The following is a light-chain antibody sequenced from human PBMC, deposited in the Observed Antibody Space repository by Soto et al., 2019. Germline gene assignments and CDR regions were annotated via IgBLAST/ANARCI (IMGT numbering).Light chain of an antibody. CDR3: QQYGSSGT. V-gene: IGKV1-39*02. CDR1: QSVSSY. CDR2: AAS. Sequence: GDRVTITCRESQSVSSYLNSYQQKPGRAPKVLIYAASSLQSGVPSRFSGSGSGKDFTLTISRLAPEYFAVYYCQQYGSSGTFGQGTKVDI. J-gene: IGKJ1*01.